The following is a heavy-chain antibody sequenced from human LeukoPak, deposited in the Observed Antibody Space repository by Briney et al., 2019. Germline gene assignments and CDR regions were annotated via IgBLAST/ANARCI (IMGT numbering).Heavy chain of an antibody. Sequence: PGGSLRLSCAASGFTFSSYGMHWVRQAPGKGLEWVAVISYDGSNKYYADSVKGRFTISRDNSKNTLYLQMNSLRAEDTAVYYCAKGWNYYGSGSYLPDYWGQGTLVTVSS. CDR3: AKGWNYYGSGSYLPDY. CDR2: ISYDGSNK. V-gene: IGHV3-30*18. J-gene: IGHJ4*02. CDR1: GFTFSSYG. D-gene: IGHD3-10*01.